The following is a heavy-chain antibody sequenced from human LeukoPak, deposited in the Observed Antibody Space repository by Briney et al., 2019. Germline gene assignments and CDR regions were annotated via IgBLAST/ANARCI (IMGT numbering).Heavy chain of an antibody. J-gene: IGHJ4*02. CDR2: ISGDGVST. CDR1: GLPIADFA. CDR3: ANDSGKFDY. Sequence: GGSLRLSCVASGLPIADFAMHWVRQAPGKGLEWVSLISGDGVSTFYADSVKGRFSISRDNSKNSLYLEMNSLRTEDAAMYYCANDSGKFDYWGQGTLVAVSS. V-gene: IGHV3-43*02.